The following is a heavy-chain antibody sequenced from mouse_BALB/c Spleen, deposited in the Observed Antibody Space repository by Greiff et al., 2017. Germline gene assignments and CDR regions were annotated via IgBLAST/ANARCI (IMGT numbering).Heavy chain of an antibody. D-gene: IGHD2-1*01. J-gene: IGHJ2*01. CDR3: ARGNGNPHY. Sequence: DVQLVESGGGLVQPGGSRKLSCAASGFTFSSFGMHWVRQAPEKGLEWVAYISSGSSTIYYADTVKGRFTISRDNPKNTLFLQMTSLRSEDTAMYYCARGNGNPHYWGQGTTLTVSS. CDR1: GFTFSSFG. CDR2: ISSGSSTI. V-gene: IGHV5-17*02.